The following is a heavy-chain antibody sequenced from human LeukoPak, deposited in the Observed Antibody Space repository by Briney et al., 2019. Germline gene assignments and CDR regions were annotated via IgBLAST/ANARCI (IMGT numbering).Heavy chain of an antibody. CDR1: GFTFSSYA. Sequence: GGSLRHSCAASGFTFSSYAMSWVRQAPGKGLEWVSGISGSGDGTYYADSVKGRFTISRDNSKNTLYLQMNSLRAEDTAVYYCARDREGDAIFGVVGDYYYYYYMDVWGKGTTVTVSS. D-gene: IGHD3-3*01. J-gene: IGHJ6*03. CDR2: ISGSGDGT. V-gene: IGHV3-23*01. CDR3: ARDREGDAIFGVVGDYYYYYYMDV.